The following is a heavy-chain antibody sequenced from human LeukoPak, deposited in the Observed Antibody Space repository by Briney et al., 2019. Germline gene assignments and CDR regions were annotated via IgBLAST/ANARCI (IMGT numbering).Heavy chain of an antibody. D-gene: IGHD3-10*01. CDR2: ISAYNGNT. CDR3: ARDSPYYYGSGIAGFDP. V-gene: IGHV1-18*01. J-gene: IGHJ5*02. Sequence: ASVKVSCKASGYTFTSYGISWVRQAPGQGLEWMGWISAYNGNTNYAQKLQGRVTMTTDTSTSTAYMELRSLRSDDTAVYYCARDSPYYYGSGIAGFDPWGQGTLVTVSS. CDR1: GYTFTSYG.